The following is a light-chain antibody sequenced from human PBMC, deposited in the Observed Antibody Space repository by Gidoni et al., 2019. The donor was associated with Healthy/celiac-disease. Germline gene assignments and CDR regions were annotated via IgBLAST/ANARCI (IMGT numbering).Light chain of an antibody. V-gene: IGKV1-9*01. CDR3: QQLNSYPLT. J-gene: IGKJ4*01. CDR2: AAS. CDR1: QGIISY. Sequence: DIQLTQSPSFLSASVGDRVTITCRASQGIISYLAWYQQKPGKSPKLLIYAASTLQSGVPSRFSGSGSGTEFTLTISSLQPEEFATYYCQQLNSYPLTFGGGTKVEIK.